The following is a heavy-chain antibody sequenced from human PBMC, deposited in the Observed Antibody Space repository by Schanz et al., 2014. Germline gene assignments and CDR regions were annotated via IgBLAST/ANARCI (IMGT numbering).Heavy chain of an antibody. CDR2: LFFGGSK. V-gene: IGHV4-39*01. D-gene: IGHD3-10*01. CDR1: GGSISDSGAY. Sequence: QLQMQPSGPGLVRPWETLSLTCTVSGGSISDSGAYWGWFRQTPGKGLEWIANLFFGGSKYYNPPFESGAPMSVAASTTQSPRRLGSVTAADTGVYYCARHNRVWFGKEGCWGQGTLVTVSS. J-gene: IGHJ4*02. CDR3: ARHNRVWFGKEGC.